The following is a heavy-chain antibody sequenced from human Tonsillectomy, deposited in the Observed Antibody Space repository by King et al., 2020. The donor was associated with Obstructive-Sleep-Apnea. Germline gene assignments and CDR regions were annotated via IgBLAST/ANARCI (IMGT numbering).Heavy chain of an antibody. CDR3: ARDTLSAAGDYFDY. V-gene: IGHV3-11*01. Sequence: QLVQSGGGLVKPGGSLRLSCAASGFTFSDYYMSWIRQAPGKGLEWGSYISSSGSDILYADPVKGRFTISRDNAKNSLYMQMNSLRAEDTAGYYCARDTLSAAGDYFDYWGQGTLVTVSS. D-gene: IGHD6-25*01. CDR2: ISSSGSDI. J-gene: IGHJ4*02. CDR1: GFTFSDYY.